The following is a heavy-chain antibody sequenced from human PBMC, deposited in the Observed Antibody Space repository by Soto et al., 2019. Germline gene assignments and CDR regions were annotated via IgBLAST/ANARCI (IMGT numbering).Heavy chain of an antibody. J-gene: IGHJ4*02. CDR2: IWYDGSNK. Sequence: QVQLVESGGGVVQPGRSLRLSCAASGFTFSSFGMHWVRQAPDKGLEWVAVIWYDGSNKYYADSVKGRFTISRDNSANTLYLQMNSLRAEDTAVYDCARDYGPFDYWGQGTLVTVSS. D-gene: IGHD4-17*01. CDR1: GFTFSSFG. CDR3: ARDYGPFDY. V-gene: IGHV3-33*01.